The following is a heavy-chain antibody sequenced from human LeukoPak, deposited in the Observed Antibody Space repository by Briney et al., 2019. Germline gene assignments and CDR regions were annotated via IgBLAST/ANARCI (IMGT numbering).Heavy chain of an antibody. V-gene: IGHV4-34*01. J-gene: IGHJ4*02. CDR2: INHSGST. Sequence: SETPSLTCAVYGGSFSGYYWSWIRQPPGKGLEWIGEINHSGSTNYNPSLKSRVTISVDTSKNQFSLKLSSVTAADTAVYCCARGRIAAAGTRDYFDYWGQGTLVTVSS. CDR3: ARGRIAAAGTRDYFDY. D-gene: IGHD6-13*01. CDR1: GGSFSGYY.